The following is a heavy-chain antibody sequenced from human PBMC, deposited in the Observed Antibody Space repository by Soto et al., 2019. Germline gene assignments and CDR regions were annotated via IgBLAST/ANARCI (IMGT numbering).Heavy chain of an antibody. CDR1: GGSISSYY. J-gene: IGHJ3*02. V-gene: IGHV4-59*01. CDR3: ARDSAAYCGGDCCSVDAFDI. CDR2: IYYSGST. D-gene: IGHD2-21*01. Sequence: SETLSLTCTVSGGSISSYYWSWIRQPPGKGLEWIGYIYYSGSTNYNPSLKSRVTISVDTSKNQFSLKLSSVTAADTAVYYCARDSAAYCGGDCCSVDAFDIWGQGTMVTVSS.